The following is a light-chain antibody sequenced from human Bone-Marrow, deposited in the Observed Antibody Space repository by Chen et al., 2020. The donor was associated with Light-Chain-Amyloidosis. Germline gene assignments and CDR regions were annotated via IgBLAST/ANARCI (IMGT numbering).Light chain of an antibody. CDR1: NIGSTS. Sequence: SYVLTQPSSLSVAPGQTATMACGGTNIGSTSVHWYQQTQGQAPLLVVYEDSDRPSGIPERLSGSNSGNTATLTISRVEAGDEADYYCQVWDRSSDRPVFGGGTKLTVL. J-gene: IGLJ3*02. V-gene: IGLV3-21*02. CDR3: QVWDRSSDRPV. CDR2: EDS.